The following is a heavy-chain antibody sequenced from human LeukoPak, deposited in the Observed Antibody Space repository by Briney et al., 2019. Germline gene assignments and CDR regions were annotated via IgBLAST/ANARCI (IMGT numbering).Heavy chain of an antibody. Sequence: PGRSLRLSCAASGFTFSSYAMHWVCQAPGKGLEWVVVISYDGSNKYYADSVKGRFTISRDNSKNTLYLQMNSLRAEDTAVYYCAKNPTGYSSSWPEYFDYWGQGTLVTVSS. D-gene: IGHD6-13*01. CDR1: GFTFSSYA. V-gene: IGHV3-30*18. CDR2: ISYDGSNK. J-gene: IGHJ4*02. CDR3: AKNPTGYSSSWPEYFDY.